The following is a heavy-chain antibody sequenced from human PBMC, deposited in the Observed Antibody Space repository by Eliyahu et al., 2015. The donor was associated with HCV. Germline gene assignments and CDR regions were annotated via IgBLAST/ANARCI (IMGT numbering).Heavy chain of an antibody. V-gene: IGHV1-8*01. CDR2: MNPNSGNT. CDR1: GYTFTSYD. CDR3: ARNKEAYYYGSGKVYGMDV. Sequence: QVQLVQSGAEVKKPGASVKVSCKASGYTFTSYDINWVRQATGQGLEWMGWMNPNSGNTGYAQKFQGRVTMTRNTSISTAYMELSSLRSEDTAVYYCARNKEAYYYGSGKVYGMDVWGQGTTVTVSS. D-gene: IGHD3-10*01. J-gene: IGHJ6*02.